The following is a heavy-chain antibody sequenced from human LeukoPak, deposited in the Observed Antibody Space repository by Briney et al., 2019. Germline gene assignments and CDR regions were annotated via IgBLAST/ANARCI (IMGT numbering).Heavy chain of an antibody. CDR2: INPASGGT. V-gene: IGHV1-2*02. CDR3: SRGWSCGDDN. Sequence: IXSXXXXQXXGQAPGQEPEWMAWINPASGGTQYKQKFQGRITVTRDTSIRTTYMELSSLTSGDTAVYYCSRGWSCGDDNWGQGTLVTVSS. J-gene: IGHJ4*02. CDR1: IXSXXX. D-gene: IGHD2-21*01.